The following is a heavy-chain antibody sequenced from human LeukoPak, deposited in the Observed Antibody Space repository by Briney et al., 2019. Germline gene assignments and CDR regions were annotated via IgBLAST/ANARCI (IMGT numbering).Heavy chain of an antibody. CDR3: AKDQSFSRRSGYFDP. CDR2: ISYSGST. CDR1: ADSLSSPSHY. D-gene: IGHD6-25*01. V-gene: IGHV4-39*07. Sequence: PSQTLSLTCSLSADSLSSPSHYWGWLRQPPGKGLEWITSISYSGSTFYNPSLNSRVTISIDTSKNQFSLNLNSITAADTAVYYCAKDQSFSRRSGYFDPWGLGALVTVSS. J-gene: IGHJ5*02.